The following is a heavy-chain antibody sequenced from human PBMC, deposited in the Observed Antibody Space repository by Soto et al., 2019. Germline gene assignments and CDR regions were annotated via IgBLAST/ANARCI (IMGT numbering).Heavy chain of an antibody. J-gene: IGHJ6*03. V-gene: IGHV1-8*01. CDR2: MNPNSGNT. D-gene: IGHD1-20*01. CDR3: ARASGGITYYYYMDV. CDR1: GYTFTSHD. Sequence: QVQLVQSGAEVKKPGASVKVSCKASGYTFTSHDINWVRQATGPGLEWMGWMNPNSGNTGYAQKFQGRITMTRNTSISTAYMELSSLRSEDTAVYYCARASGGITYYYYMDVWGKGTTVTVSS.